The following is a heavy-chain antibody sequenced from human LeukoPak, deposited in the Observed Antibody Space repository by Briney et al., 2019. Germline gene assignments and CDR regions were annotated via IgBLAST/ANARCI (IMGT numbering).Heavy chain of an antibody. Sequence: SSETLSLTCTVSGGSISSSSYYWGWIRQAPGKGLEWVSSISSSSSYIYYADSVKGRFTISRDNAKNSLYLQMNSLRAEDTAVYYCAREYSSSGIWGQGTMVTVSS. CDR2: ISSSSSYI. CDR1: GGSISSSS. J-gene: IGHJ3*02. V-gene: IGHV3-21*01. D-gene: IGHD6-6*01. CDR3: AREYSSSGI.